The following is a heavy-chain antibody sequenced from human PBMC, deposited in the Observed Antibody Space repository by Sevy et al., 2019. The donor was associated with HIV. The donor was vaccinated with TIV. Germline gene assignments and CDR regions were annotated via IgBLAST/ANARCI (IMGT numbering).Heavy chain of an antibody. CDR1: GFAFSTYA. CDR3: AKARYGSGWYVLDY. D-gene: IGHD6-19*01. J-gene: IGHJ4*02. CDR2: TSGSAAVT. V-gene: IGHV3-23*01. Sequence: GGSLRLSCAASGFAFSTYAMSWVRQAPGKGLEWVSATSGSAAVTFSADSVKGRFTISRDNSKNTLYLQTNNLRAEDTAIYYCAKARYGSGWYVLDYWGQGTLVTVSS.